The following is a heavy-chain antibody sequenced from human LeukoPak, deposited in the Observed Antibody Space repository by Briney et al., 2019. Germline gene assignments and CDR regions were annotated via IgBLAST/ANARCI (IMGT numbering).Heavy chain of an antibody. J-gene: IGHJ4*02. CDR3: GHRGYSNGQFDY. V-gene: IGHV2-5*02. D-gene: IGHD5-18*01. CDR2: YYLDDDE. Sequence: SGPTLVKPTQTLTLTCTFSGFSLSTRGVGVGWIRQPPGKALGWLALYYLDDDERYSPSLKSRLTITKDTSKNLEVLKMTNMDPVDTATYYCGHRGYSNGQFDYWGQGTLVTVSS. CDR1: GFSLSTRGVG.